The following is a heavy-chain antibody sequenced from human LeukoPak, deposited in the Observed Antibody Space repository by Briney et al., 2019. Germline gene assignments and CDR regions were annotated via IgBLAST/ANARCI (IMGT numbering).Heavy chain of an antibody. Sequence: SETLSLTCTVSGVPISSYYWSWIRQPPGKGLEWIGYIYYSGTTNYNPSLESRVTISVDTSKNQFSLKLNSVTATDTAVYYCARSRGGSSWFNYFDSWGQGALVTVSS. CDR3: ARSRGGSSWFNYFDS. CDR1: GVPISSYY. V-gene: IGHV4-59*08. D-gene: IGHD6-13*01. J-gene: IGHJ4*02. CDR2: IYYSGTT.